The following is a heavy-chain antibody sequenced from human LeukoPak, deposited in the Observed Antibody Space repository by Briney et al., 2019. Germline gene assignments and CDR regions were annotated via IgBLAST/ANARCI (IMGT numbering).Heavy chain of an antibody. CDR2: IYYSGST. V-gene: IGHV4-59*01. Sequence: PSETLSLTCTVSGGSISSYYWSWIRQPPGKGLEWIGYIYYSGSTNYNPSLKSRVTISVDTSKNQFSLKLSSVTAADTAVYYCAREGYRSTWYFDYWGQGTLVTVSS. CDR3: AREGYRSTWYFDY. CDR1: GGSISSYY. D-gene: IGHD6-13*01. J-gene: IGHJ4*02.